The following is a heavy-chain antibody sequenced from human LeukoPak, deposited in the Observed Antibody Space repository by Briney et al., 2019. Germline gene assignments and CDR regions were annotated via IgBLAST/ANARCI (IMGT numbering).Heavy chain of an antibody. CDR2: IYTSGST. CDR1: GGSISSGSYY. J-gene: IGHJ4*02. Sequence: PSQTLSLTCTVSGGSISSGSYYWSWIRQPAGKRLEWIGRIYTSGSTNYNPSLKSRVTISVDTSKNQFSLKLSSVTAADMAVYYCARISLTGYAPISGYFDYWGQGTLVTVSS. D-gene: IGHD3-9*01. V-gene: IGHV4-61*02. CDR3: ARISLTGYAPISGYFDY.